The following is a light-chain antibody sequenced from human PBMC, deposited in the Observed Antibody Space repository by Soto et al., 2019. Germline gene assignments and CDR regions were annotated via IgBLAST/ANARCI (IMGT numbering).Light chain of an antibody. CDR2: GAS. CDR3: QQYNNWPSIT. Sequence: EIVMTQSPATLSVSPGERATLSCRASQSVSSNLAWYQQKPGQAPRLLIYGASTRATGIPARFSASWSGTEFTLTISSLQSEDFAVYYGQQYNNWPSITFGQGTRLEIK. J-gene: IGKJ5*01. V-gene: IGKV3-15*01. CDR1: QSVSSN.